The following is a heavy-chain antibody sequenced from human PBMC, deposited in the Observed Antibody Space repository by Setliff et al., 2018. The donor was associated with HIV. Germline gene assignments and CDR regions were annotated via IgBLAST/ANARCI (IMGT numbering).Heavy chain of an antibody. CDR3: ASVLRYYGSGSYPFGY. D-gene: IGHD3-10*01. CDR1: GGSIRSYY. CDR2: TYYRSKWYF. Sequence: PSETLSLTCSVTGGSIRSYYWNWIRQSPSRGLEWLGRTYYRSKWYFDYAVSVKSRISINPDTSKNQFSLQLSSVTPEDTAVYYCASVLRYYGSGSYPFGYWGQGTLVTVS. J-gene: IGHJ4*02. V-gene: IGHV6-1*01.